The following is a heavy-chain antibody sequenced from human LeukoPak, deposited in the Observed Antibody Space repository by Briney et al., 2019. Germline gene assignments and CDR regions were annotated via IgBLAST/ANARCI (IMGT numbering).Heavy chain of an antibody. V-gene: IGHV4-61*02. J-gene: IGHJ4*02. CDR2: IYTSGST. CDR3: ARGDGYNFYPFDY. CDR1: GGSISSGSYY. Sequence: PSQTLSLTCTVSGGSISSGSYYWSWIRQPAGKGLEWIGRIYTSGSTNYNPSLKSRVTISVDTSKNQFSLKLSSVTAADTAVYYCARGDGYNFYPFDYWGQGTLVTVSS. D-gene: IGHD5-24*01.